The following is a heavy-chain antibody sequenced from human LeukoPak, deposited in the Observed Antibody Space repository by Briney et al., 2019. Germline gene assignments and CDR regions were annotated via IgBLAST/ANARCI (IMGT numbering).Heavy chain of an antibody. CDR1: GGSISSYY. V-gene: IGHV4-59*01. CDR2: IYYSGST. J-gene: IGHJ4*02. Sequence: PSETLSLTCTVSGGSISSYYWSWIRQPPGKGLEWIGYIYYSGSTNYNPSLKSRVTISVDTSKNQFSLKLSSVTAADTAVYYCARGLWARSYPLDYWGQGTLVTVSS. CDR3: ARGLWARSYPLDY. D-gene: IGHD1-26*01.